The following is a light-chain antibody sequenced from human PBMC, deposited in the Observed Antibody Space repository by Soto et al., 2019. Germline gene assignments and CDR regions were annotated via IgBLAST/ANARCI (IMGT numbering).Light chain of an antibody. J-gene: IGLJ1*01. CDR1: NSDVGGYNY. Sequence: QSALTQPRSVSGSPGQSVTISCTGTNSDVGGYNYVSWYQQHPGKAPKVMIYDVSERPSGVPDRFSGSKSGNTASLTISGLQAEDEADYYCCSYAGSPRYVFGTGTKLTVL. CDR2: DVS. CDR3: CSYAGSPRYV. V-gene: IGLV2-11*01.